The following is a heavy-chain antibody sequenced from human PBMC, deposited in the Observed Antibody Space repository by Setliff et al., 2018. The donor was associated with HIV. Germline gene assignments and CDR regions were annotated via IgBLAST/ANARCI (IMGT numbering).Heavy chain of an antibody. J-gene: IGHJ6*02. D-gene: IGHD4-4*01. Sequence: SLKISCAASGFTFSHSNMNWVRQAPGKGLEWVSSISSSSSSIYYADSVRGRFTISRDNAKNSLYLQMNSLRAEDTAVYYCARDLGYSNYYYYYAMDVWGQGTTVTVSS. CDR1: GFTFSHSN. CDR2: ISSSSSSI. V-gene: IGHV3-21*01. CDR3: ARDLGYSNYYYYYAMDV.